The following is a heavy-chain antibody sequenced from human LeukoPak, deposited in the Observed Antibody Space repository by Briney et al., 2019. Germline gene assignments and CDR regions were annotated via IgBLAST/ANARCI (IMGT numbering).Heavy chain of an antibody. D-gene: IGHD3-22*01. CDR3: ARGQLTGFDSSGYYHG. Sequence: GGSLRLSCAASGFTFSSYGMHWVRQAPGKGLEWVAVIWYDGSNKYYADSVKGRFTISRDNSKNTLYLQMNSLRAEDTAVYYCARGQLTGFDSSGYYHGWGQGTLVTVSS. CDR1: GFTFSSYG. CDR2: IWYDGSNK. J-gene: IGHJ4*02. V-gene: IGHV3-33*01.